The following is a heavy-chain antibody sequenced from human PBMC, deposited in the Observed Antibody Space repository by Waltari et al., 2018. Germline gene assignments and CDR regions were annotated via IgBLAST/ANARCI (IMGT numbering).Heavy chain of an antibody. CDR2: IYKDGST. Sequence: EVQMLESGGGLVQPGGSRRLSCAASGLSFSNYYMNWVRQAPGKGLEWISVIYKDGSTYYVDSVRGRFTISRDNSKNTLYLQMNSLGAEDTAMYFCAKEGSGYYGGSFDYWGQGTMVTVSS. CDR1: GLSFSNYY. CDR3: AKEGSGYYGGSFDY. V-gene: IGHV3-23*03. J-gene: IGHJ4*02. D-gene: IGHD3-22*01.